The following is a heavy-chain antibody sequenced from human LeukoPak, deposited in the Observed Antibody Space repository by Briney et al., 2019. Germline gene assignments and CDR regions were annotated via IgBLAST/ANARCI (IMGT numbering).Heavy chain of an antibody. CDR1: GGSISSGDYY. Sequence: SETLSLTCTVSGGSISSGDYYWSWIRQPPGKGLEWIGYIYYSGSTYYNPSLKSRVTISVDTSKNQFSLKLSSVTAADTAVYYCARERGSYRPLDYWGQGTLVTVSS. CDR3: ARERGSYRPLDY. CDR2: IYYSGST. V-gene: IGHV4-30-4*01. D-gene: IGHD3-16*02. J-gene: IGHJ4*02.